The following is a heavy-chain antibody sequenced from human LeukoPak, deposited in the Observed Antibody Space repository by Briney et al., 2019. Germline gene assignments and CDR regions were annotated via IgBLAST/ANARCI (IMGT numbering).Heavy chain of an antibody. CDR2: ISGSGGST. V-gene: IGHV3-23*01. J-gene: IGHJ3*02. CDR1: GFTFSSYA. CDR3: AKDPKWELDGHNAFDI. D-gene: IGHD1-26*01. Sequence: PGGSLRLSCAASGFTFSSYAMSWVRQAPGKGLEWVSAISGSGGSTYYADSVKGRFTISRDNSKNTLYLQMNSLRAEDTAVYYCAKDPKWELDGHNAFDIWGQGTMVTVSS.